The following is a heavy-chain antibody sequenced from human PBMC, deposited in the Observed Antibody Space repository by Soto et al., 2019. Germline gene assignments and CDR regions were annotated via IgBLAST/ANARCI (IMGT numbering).Heavy chain of an antibody. Sequence: QVQLVQSGAEVKKPGSSVKVSCKSSGGTFSSYAISWVRQAPGQGLEWMGGIIPIFGTANYAQKFQGRVKITADESTSTAYMDLSSLRSEDTAVYYCARVLKGYYDSSGYAFDIWGQGTIVTVSS. CDR1: GGTFSSYA. V-gene: IGHV1-69*01. D-gene: IGHD3-22*01. CDR2: IIPIFGTA. J-gene: IGHJ3*02. CDR3: ARVLKGYYDSSGYAFDI.